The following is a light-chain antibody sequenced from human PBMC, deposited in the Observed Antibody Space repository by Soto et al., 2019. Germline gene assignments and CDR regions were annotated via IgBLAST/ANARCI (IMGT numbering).Light chain of an antibody. J-gene: IGKJ3*01. CDR3: QQDSDYPFT. V-gene: IGKV1-6*01. CDR2: AVS. CDR1: EDIGND. Sequence: AIQMTQSPSSLSVSVGDRVTITCRASEDIGNDLGWFQQKPGKAPKLLIYAVSNLQTGVPSRFSGSGSGTEFTLTISSMQPEDFGTYYCQQDSDYPFTFGPGTKVDFK.